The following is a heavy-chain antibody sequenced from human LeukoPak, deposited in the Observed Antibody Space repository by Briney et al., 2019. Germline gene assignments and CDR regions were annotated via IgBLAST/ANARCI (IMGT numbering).Heavy chain of an antibody. CDR3: AKRQPYYFDY. V-gene: IGHV3-23*01. J-gene: IGHJ4*02. Sequence: PGGSLRLSCAASGFTFTTYAMSWVRQAPGKGLEWVSAISVSGGTYYADSVKGRFTISRDNSKNTLYLQMNSLRADDTVVYYCAKRQPYYFDYWGQGTLVTVSS. D-gene: IGHD1-1*01. CDR1: GFTFTTYA. CDR2: ISVSGGT.